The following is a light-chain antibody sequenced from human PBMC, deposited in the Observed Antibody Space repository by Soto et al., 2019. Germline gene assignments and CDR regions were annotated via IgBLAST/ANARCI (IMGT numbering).Light chain of an antibody. CDR3: QQCNKWPPCT. CDR2: GAS. J-gene: IGKJ2*02. CDR1: QSVSSD. V-gene: IGKV3-15*01. Sequence: EIVMTQSPDTLYVSPGESATLSCRASQSVSSDLAWYQQKPGQAPRLLLYGASVRATGIPARFSGSGSGTDFTLTISSLQSEDFAVYYCQQCNKWPPCTFGQGTKLHI.